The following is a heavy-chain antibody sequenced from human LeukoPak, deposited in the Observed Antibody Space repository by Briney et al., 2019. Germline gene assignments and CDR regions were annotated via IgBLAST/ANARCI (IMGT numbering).Heavy chain of an antibody. CDR3: ARGPIYYDSRGYIDY. Sequence: PSETLSLTCAVSGGSISSSNWWSWVRQPPGKGLEWIGEIYRSGSTYYNPSLKSRVTISVDTSKNQFSLKLTSVTAADTAVYYCARGPIYYDSRGYIDYWGQGTLVTVSS. CDR2: IYRSGST. CDR1: GGSISSSNW. V-gene: IGHV4-4*02. D-gene: IGHD3-22*01. J-gene: IGHJ4*02.